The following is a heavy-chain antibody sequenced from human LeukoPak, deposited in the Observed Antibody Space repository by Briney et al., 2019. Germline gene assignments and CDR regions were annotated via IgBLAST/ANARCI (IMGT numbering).Heavy chain of an antibody. D-gene: IGHD1-1*01. CDR1: GGSLSTYY. CDR2: IYYSGGT. CDR3: ARVGSGSFDY. V-gene: IGHV4-59*01. J-gene: IGHJ4*02. Sequence: SETLSLTCTVSGGSLSTYYWSWIRQPPGKGLEWIGYIYYSGGTNYNPSLKSRITTSIDTSKNQFSLKLSSVTAADTAVYYCARVGSGSFDYWGQGTLVTVSS.